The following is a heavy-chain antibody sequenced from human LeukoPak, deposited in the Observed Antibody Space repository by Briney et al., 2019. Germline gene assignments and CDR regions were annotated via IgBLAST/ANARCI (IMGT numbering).Heavy chain of an antibody. CDR1: GFTFSGSE. V-gene: IGHV3-48*01. D-gene: IGHD3-16*01. CDR3: VRGWPVW. Sequence: PGGSLRLSREVSGFTFSGSEMHWMRQAPGKGLEWVSCISSDSSIIYYAESVKGRFTISRDNAKNSLYLQMNSLRAEDTAVYFCVRGWPVWWGQGTLVTVSS. CDR2: ISSDSSII. J-gene: IGHJ4*02.